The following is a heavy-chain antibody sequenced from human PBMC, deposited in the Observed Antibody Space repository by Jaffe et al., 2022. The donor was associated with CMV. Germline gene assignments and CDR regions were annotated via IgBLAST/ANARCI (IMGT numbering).Heavy chain of an antibody. D-gene: IGHD2-15*01. CDR2: INHSGST. Sequence: QVQLQQWGAGLLKPSETLSLTCAVYGGSFSGYYWSWIRQPPGKGLEWIGEINHSGSTNYNPSLKSRVTISVDTSKNQFSLKLSSVTAADTAVYYCARGIVVVVAATRGNFDYWGQGTLVTVSS. CDR1: GGSFSGYY. CDR3: ARGIVVVVAATRGNFDY. V-gene: IGHV4-34*01. J-gene: IGHJ4*02.